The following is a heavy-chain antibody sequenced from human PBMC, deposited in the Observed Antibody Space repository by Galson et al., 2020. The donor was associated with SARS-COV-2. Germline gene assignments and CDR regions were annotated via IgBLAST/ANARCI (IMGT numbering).Heavy chain of an antibody. Sequence: GESLKISCKGSGYSFTSYWIGWVRQMPGKGLEWMGIIYPGDSDTRYSPSFQGQVTISADKSISTAYLQWSSLKASDTAMYYCARSPYSGYGESGYYYYYYMDVWGKWTTVIVS. CDR1: GYSFTSYW. D-gene: IGHD5-12*01. J-gene: IGHJ6*03. CDR3: ARSPYSGYGESGYYYYYYMDV. CDR2: IYPGDSDT. V-gene: IGHV5-51*01.